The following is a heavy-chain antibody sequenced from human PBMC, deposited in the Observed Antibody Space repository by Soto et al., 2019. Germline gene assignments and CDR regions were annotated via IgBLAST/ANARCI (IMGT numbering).Heavy chain of an antibody. J-gene: IGHJ6*02. D-gene: IGHD6-13*01. CDR2: ISWNSGSI. CDR3: ARGKQQRYYYYGMDV. Sequence: GGSLRLSCAASGFTFDDYAMHWVRQAPGKGLEWVSGISWNSGSIGYADSVKGRFTISRDNAKNSLYLQMNSLRAEDTALYYCARGKQQRYYYYGMDVWGQGTTVTVSS. CDR1: GFTFDDYA. V-gene: IGHV3-9*01.